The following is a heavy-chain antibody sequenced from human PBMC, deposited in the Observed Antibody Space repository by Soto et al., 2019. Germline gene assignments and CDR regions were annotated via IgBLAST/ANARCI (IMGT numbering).Heavy chain of an antibody. CDR1: GGTFSSYT. V-gene: IGHV1-69*04. Sequence: SVKVSCKASGGTFSSYTISWVRQAPGQGLEWMGRIIPILGIANYAQKFQGRVTITADKSTSTAYMELSSLRSEDTAVYYCARDYDILTGYLDYYYYYGMDVWGQGTKVTVSS. D-gene: IGHD3-9*01. CDR3: ARDYDILTGYLDYYYYYGMDV. CDR2: IIPILGIA. J-gene: IGHJ6*02.